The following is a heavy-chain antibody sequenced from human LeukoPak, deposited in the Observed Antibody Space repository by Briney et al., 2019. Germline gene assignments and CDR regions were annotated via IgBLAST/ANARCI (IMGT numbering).Heavy chain of an antibody. CDR3: ARGGAFHAFDI. Sequence: GGSLRLSCAASGFTFSSYWMHWVRQAPGKGLVWVSRISSDGSITTYADSVRGRFTISRDNAKSTLYLQMNSLRAEDTAVYYCARGGAFHAFDIWGQGTMVTVSS. V-gene: IGHV3-74*01. CDR1: GFTFSSYW. CDR2: ISSDGSIT. J-gene: IGHJ3*02.